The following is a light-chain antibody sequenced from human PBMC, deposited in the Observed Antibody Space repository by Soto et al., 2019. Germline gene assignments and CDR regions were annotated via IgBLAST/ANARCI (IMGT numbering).Light chain of an antibody. J-gene: IGKJ2*01. CDR3: QQYRSSPEYT. CDR1: QSVSSSY. V-gene: IGKV3-20*01. Sequence: EIVLTQSPGTLSLSPGERATLSCRASQSVSSSYLAWYQQKPGQAPRLLIYGASSRATGIPDRFSGSGSGTDFTLTISRLEPEYFAVYYCQQYRSSPEYTFGQGTKLEIK. CDR2: GAS.